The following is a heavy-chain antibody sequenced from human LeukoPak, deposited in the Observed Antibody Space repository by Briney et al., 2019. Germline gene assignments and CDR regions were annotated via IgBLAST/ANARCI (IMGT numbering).Heavy chain of an antibody. Sequence: SGGSLRLSCAASGFTFSGKAMHWVRQAPGKGLEWVAVISYDGSNKYYVDSVEGRFTISRDNAKNSLYLQMNSLRAEDTAVYYCARGATSYMDVWGKGTTVTVSS. CDR1: GFTFSGKA. CDR3: ARGATSYMDV. D-gene: IGHD1-26*01. CDR2: ISYDGSNK. V-gene: IGHV3-30-3*01. J-gene: IGHJ6*03.